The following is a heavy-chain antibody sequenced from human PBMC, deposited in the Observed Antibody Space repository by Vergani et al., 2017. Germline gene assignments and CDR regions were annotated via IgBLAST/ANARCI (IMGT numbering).Heavy chain of an antibody. CDR3: ARDRYGYYSFDY. D-gene: IGHD4-17*01. J-gene: IGHJ4*02. V-gene: IGHV3-21*02. CDR2: ISTTTS. Sequence: EVQLVESGGGLVKPGGSLRLSCTTSGFTFSGYTMNWVRQAPGKGLEWVSSISTTTSYYADSLEGRFNISRDNAKNLVYLQMNSLRAEDTAVYYCARDRYGYYSFDYWGQGTLVAVSS. CDR1: GFTFSGYT.